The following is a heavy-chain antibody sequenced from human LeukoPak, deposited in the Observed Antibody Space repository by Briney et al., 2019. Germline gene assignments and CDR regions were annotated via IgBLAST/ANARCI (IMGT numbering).Heavy chain of an antibody. D-gene: IGHD6-19*01. CDR2: IDPTDSYT. Sequence: GESLKISCKGSGYSFAAYWIGWVRQMPGKGLEWMGRIDPTDSYTNYSPSFQGHVTISADKSISTAYLRWSSLKASDTAMYYCARHQQWLVPDYWGQGTLVTVSS. CDR1: GYSFAAYW. V-gene: IGHV5-10-1*01. CDR3: ARHQQWLVPDY. J-gene: IGHJ4*02.